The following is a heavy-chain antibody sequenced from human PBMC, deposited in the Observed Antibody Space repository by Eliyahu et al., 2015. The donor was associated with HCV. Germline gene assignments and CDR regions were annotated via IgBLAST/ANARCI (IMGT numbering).Heavy chain of an antibody. CDR3: AKDPRPSSWDQYFDL. V-gene: IGHV3-9*01. D-gene: IGHD6-13*01. Sequence: EVQLVESGGGLVQPGRSLRLPCSASGFTFDGYAXHWVRQAPGKGLEWXSGIXWNSGAITYAGSVKGRFTIYRDNAKNSLFLQMNSLRAEDTALYYCAKDPRPSSWDQYFDLWGRGTLVTVSS. J-gene: IGHJ2*01. CDR2: IXWNSGAI. CDR1: GFTFDGYA.